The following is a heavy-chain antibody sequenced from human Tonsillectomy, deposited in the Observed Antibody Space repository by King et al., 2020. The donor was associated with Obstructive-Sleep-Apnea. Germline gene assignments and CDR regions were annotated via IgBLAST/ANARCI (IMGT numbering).Heavy chain of an antibody. J-gene: IGHJ4*02. CDR2: IKSKTDGGTT. V-gene: IGHV3-15*01. D-gene: IGHD6-13*01. CDR3: TTDMESYSSSWYFDY. Sequence: VQLVESGGGLVKPGGSLRLSCAASGFTFSNAWMSWVRQAPGKGLEWVGRIKSKTDGGTTDYAAPVKGRFTISRDDSKNTLYLQMNSLKTEDTAVYYCTTDMESYSSSWYFDYWGQGTLVTVSS. CDR1: GFTFSNAW.